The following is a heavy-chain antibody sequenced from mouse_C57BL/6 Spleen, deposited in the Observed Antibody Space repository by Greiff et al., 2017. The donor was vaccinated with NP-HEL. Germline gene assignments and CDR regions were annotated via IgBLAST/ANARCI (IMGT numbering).Heavy chain of an antibody. CDR1: GYAFSSSW. J-gene: IGHJ2*01. CDR3: ARVSGGY. V-gene: IGHV1-82*01. CDR2: IYPGDGDT. Sequence: VQLKESGPELVKPGASVKISCKASGYAFSSSWMNWVKQRPGKGLEWIGRIYPGDGDTNYNGKFKGKATLTADKSSSTAYMQLSSLTSEDSAVYFCARVSGGYWGQGTTLTVSS.